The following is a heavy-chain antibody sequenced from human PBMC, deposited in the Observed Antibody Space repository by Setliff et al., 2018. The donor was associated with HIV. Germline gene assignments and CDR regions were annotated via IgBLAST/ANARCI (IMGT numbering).Heavy chain of an antibody. CDR1: GETIRNGFYY. CDR3: AREAVSDSSGYYYIPDY. Sequence: SETLSLTCTVSGETIRNGFYYWHWMRQPPGKGLEWIGSIYHNGITYYNPSLKSRVTISVDTSQNQFSLKLSSVTAADTAVYYCAREAVSDSSGYYYIPDYWGQGTLVTVSS. D-gene: IGHD3-22*01. J-gene: IGHJ4*02. V-gene: IGHV4-39*07. CDR2: IYHNGIT.